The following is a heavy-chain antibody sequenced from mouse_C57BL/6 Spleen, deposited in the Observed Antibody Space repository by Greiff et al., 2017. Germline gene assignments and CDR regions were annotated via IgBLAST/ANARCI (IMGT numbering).Heavy chain of an antibody. D-gene: IGHD2-12*01. CDR1: GYTFTDYY. CDR3: AFYNYDGYVDD. CDR2: INPNNGGT. J-gene: IGHJ1*03. Sequence: VQLQQSGPELVKPGASVKISCKASGYTFTDYYMNWVKQSHGKSLEWIGDINPNNGGTSYNQTFKGKDTLTVDKSSSTAYMELRSLTSEDSAVYYCAFYNYDGYVDDWGKGTTVTVSS. V-gene: IGHV1-26*01.